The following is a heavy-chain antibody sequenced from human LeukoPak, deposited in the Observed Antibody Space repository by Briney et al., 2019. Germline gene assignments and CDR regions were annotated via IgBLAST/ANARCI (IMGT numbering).Heavy chain of an antibody. CDR1: GNSISSGYY. D-gene: IGHD2-2*02. Sequence: SETLSLTCTVSGNSISSGYYWGWIRQPPGKGLEWIGNIYHSGSTNYDPSLKSRVTMSVDTSKDQFSLKLSSVTAADTAVYYCAREVVPAAIKGGPRFFDYWGQGTLVTVSS. CDR3: AREVVPAAIKGGPRFFDY. J-gene: IGHJ4*02. CDR2: IYHSGST. V-gene: IGHV4-38-2*02.